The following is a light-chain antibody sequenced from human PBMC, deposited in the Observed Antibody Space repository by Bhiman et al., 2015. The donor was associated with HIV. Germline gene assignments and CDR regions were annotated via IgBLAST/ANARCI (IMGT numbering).Light chain of an antibody. V-gene: IGLV3-25*02. CDR1: ALPKQY. J-gene: IGLJ1*01. CDR2: KDT. CDR3: QAWDSGTAV. Sequence: SYELTQPPSVSVSPGQTARITCSGDALPKQYAYWYQQKPGQAPVVLIYKDTERPSGIPERFSGSNSGTTATLTITGTQALDEADYYCQAWDSGTAVFGTGTKVTVL.